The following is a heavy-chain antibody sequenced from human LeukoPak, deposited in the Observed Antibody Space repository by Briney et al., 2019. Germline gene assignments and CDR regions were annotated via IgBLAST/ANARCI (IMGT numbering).Heavy chain of an antibody. CDR1: GDSVNSGAYY. CDR3: ARDLPTMVRGAIIENWFDP. V-gene: IGHV4-61*02. J-gene: IGHJ5*02. D-gene: IGHD3-10*01. CDR2: IYPLETT. Sequence: SQTLSLTCTVSGDSVNSGAYYWSWLRQPAGKEPEWIGRIYPLETTNYNPSLKSRVTMSVDTSKNQFSLKLSSVTAADTAVYYCARDLPTMVRGAIIENWFDPWGQGTLVTVSS.